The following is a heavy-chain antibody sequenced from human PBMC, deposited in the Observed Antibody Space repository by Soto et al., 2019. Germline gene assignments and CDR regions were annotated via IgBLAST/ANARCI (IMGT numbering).Heavy chain of an antibody. J-gene: IGHJ4*02. D-gene: IGHD3-3*01. CDR3: ARGRVLRFLEWLLYYFDY. Sequence: PSETLSLTCTVSGGSISSSSYYWGWIRQPPGKGLEWIGSIYYSGSTYYNPSLKSRVTISVDTSKNQFSLKLSSVTAADTAVYYCARGRVLRFLEWLLYYFDYWGQGTLVTVSS. V-gene: IGHV4-39*01. CDR2: IYYSGST. CDR1: GGSISSSSYY.